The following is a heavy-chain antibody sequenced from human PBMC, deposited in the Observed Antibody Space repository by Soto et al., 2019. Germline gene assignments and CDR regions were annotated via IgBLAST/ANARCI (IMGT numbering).Heavy chain of an antibody. V-gene: IGHV3-9*01. Sequence: PWGSLRLSCAASGFTFDDYAMHWVRQAPGKGLEWVSGISWNSGSIGYADSVKGRFTISRDNAKNSLYLQMNSLRAEDTALYYCAKDRGMDVWGQGTTVTVS. CDR2: ISWNSGSI. CDR1: GFTFDDYA. CDR3: AKDRGMDV. J-gene: IGHJ6*02.